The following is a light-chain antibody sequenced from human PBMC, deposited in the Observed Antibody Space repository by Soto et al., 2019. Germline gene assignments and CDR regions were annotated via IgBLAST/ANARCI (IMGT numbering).Light chain of an antibody. Sequence: QSVLTQPRSVSGSPGQSVTISCTGTNSDVGGYDYVSWYQQHPGKAPRLIIYDVSQRPSGVPDRFSGSKSGNTASLTISGLQAEDEAEYSCCSYTDTYIVVFGTGTKVTVL. CDR1: NSDVGGYDY. CDR3: CSYTDTYIVV. J-gene: IGLJ1*01. V-gene: IGLV2-11*01. CDR2: DVS.